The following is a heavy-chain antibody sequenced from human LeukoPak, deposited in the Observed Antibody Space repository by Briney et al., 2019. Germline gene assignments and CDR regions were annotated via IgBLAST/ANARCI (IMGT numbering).Heavy chain of an antibody. V-gene: IGHV3-23*01. CDR3: ATLMYTTGRQGFDS. Sequence: GGSLRLSCAASGFAFSVYPMIWARQAPGTGLEWVSSISADSSITNYADSAKGRFTVSRDNSKRTLYLQMNSLRAEDTAVYYCATLMYTTGRQGFDSWGQGARVTVSS. D-gene: IGHD1-1*01. J-gene: IGHJ4*02. CDR2: ISADSSIT. CDR1: GFAFSVYP.